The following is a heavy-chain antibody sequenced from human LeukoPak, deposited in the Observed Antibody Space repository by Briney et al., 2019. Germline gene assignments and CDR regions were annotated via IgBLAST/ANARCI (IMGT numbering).Heavy chain of an antibody. J-gene: IGHJ5*02. D-gene: IGHD2-15*01. CDR3: ARDGGGIVVVAATFSWFDP. Sequence: PGRSLRLSCAASGFTFSSYGMHWVRQAPGKGLEWVAVIWYDGSNKYYADSVKGRFTISRGNSKNTLYLQMNSLRAEDTAVYYCARDGGGIVVVAATFSWFDPWGQGALVTVSS. CDR2: IWYDGSNK. V-gene: IGHV3-33*01. CDR1: GFTFSSYG.